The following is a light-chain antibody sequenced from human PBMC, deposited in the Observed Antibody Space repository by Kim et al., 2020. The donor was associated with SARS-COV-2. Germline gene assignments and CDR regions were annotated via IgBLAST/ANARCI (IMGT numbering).Light chain of an antibody. CDR1: QSLGGY. J-gene: IGKJ4*01. Sequence: ETVLTQSPVTLSLSPGERAALSCRASQSLGGYLDWYQQKPGQPPRLLIFDANRATGIPARFSSSGSGTDFTLTISSLEPEDSAFYYCQQRSNWPPTFGGGTKVDIK. CDR2: DA. V-gene: IGKV3-11*01. CDR3: QQRSNWPPT.